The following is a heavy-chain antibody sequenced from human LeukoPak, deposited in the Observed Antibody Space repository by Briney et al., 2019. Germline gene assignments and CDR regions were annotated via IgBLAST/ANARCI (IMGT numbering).Heavy chain of an antibody. V-gene: IGHV1-18*01. CDR2: ISAYNGNT. CDR1: GYTFTSYG. D-gene: IGHD3-16*02. CDR3: ARYRRLGELSPVIDY. J-gene: IGHJ4*02. Sequence: GASVNVSCKASGYTFTSYGISWVQQAPRQGLEWMGWISAYNGNTHYAQNLQGRVTMTTDTSTSTAYMELRSLRSDYTAVYYCARYRRLGELSPVIDYWGQGTLVTVSS.